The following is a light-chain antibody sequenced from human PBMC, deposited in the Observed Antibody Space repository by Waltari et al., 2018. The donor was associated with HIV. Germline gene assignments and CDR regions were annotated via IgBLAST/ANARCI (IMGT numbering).Light chain of an antibody. V-gene: IGLV2-11*01. Sequence: QSALTQPRSVSGSPAQSVTLSCSGSTGALYGSPVVSWYQQHPGEAPKVVIYDVTKRPSGVPDRFSGSRSGNTASLTISGLQAEDEADYFCCSFAGSYSYVFGTGTKVTVL. CDR2: DVT. J-gene: IGLJ1*01. CDR3: CSFAGSYSYV. CDR1: TGALYGSPV.